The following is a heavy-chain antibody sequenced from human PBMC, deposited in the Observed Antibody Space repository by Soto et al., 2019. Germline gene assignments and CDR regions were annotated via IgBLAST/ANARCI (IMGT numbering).Heavy chain of an antibody. V-gene: IGHV3-23*01. CDR2: ISGSGGST. D-gene: IGHD6-13*01. CDR1: GFTFSSYA. CDR3: AKAVYSRSWTGMEV. J-gene: IGHJ6*02. Sequence: GGSLRLSCAASGFTFSSYAMSCVRQAPGKGLEWVSAISGSGGSTYYADSVKGRFTISRDNSKNTLYLQMNSLRAEDTAVYYCAKAVYSRSWTGMEVWGQGTTVTVSS.